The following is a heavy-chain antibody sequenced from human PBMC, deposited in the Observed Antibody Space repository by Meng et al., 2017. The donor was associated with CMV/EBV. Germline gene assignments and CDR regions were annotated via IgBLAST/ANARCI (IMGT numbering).Heavy chain of an antibody. V-gene: IGHV1-8*01. CDR1: GYTFTSYD. D-gene: IGHD6-19*01. CDR2: MNPNSGNT. CDR3: SRGHRVYSSGSIGY. Sequence: ASVKVSCKASGYTFTSYDINWVRQATGQGLEWMGWMNPNSGNTGYAQKFQGRVTMTRNTSISTAYMELSSLRSEDTAVYYCSRGHRVYSSGSIGYWGQGTLVTVSS. J-gene: IGHJ4*02.